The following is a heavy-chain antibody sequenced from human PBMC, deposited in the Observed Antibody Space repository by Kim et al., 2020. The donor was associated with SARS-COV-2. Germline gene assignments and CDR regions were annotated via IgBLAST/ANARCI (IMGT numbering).Heavy chain of an antibody. D-gene: IGHD2-15*01. CDR3: AKDPRYCSGGSCYEGPDDFDY. CDR1: GFTFSSYA. Sequence: GGSLRLSCAASGFTFSSYAMSWVRQAPGKGLEWVSAISGSGGSTYYADSVKGRFTISRDNSKNTLYLQMNSLRAEDTAVYYCAKDPRYCSGGSCYEGPDDFDYWGQGTLVTVSS. V-gene: IGHV3-23*01. CDR2: ISGSGGST. J-gene: IGHJ4*02.